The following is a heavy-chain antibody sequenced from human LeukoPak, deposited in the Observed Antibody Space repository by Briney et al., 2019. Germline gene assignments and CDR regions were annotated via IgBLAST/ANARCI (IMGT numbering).Heavy chain of an antibody. CDR3: ARAGSYYRGTFDY. D-gene: IGHD3-10*01. J-gene: IGHJ4*02. CDR1: GFTFSSYE. Sequence: GGSLTLSCAASGFTFSSYEMNWVRQAPGKGLEWVSYISSSGSTIYYADSVKGRFTISRDNAKNSLYLQMNSLRAEDTAVYYCARAGSYYRGTFDYWGQGTLVTVSS. CDR2: ISSSGSTI. V-gene: IGHV3-48*03.